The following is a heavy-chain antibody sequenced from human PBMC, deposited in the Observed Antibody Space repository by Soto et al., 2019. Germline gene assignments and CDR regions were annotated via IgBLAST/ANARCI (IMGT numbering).Heavy chain of an antibody. CDR3: ASFILTGRGDHEGNWFDP. Sequence: SETLSLTCTVSGGSVSSGSYYWSWIRQPPGKGLEWIGYIYYSGSTNYNPSLKSRVTISVDTSKNQFSLKLSSVTAADTAVYYCASFILTGRGDHEGNWFDPWGQGTLVTVSS. J-gene: IGHJ5*02. V-gene: IGHV4-61*01. D-gene: IGHD3-9*01. CDR1: GGSVSSGSYY. CDR2: IYYSGST.